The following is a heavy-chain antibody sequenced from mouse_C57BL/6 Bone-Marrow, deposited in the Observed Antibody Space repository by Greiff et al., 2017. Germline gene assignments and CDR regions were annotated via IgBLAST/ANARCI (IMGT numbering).Heavy chain of an antibody. D-gene: IGHD2-4*01. CDR2: ISDGGSYT. J-gene: IGHJ2*01. CDR3: ARDDDYYFDY. V-gene: IGHV5-4*01. CDR1: GFTFSSYA. Sequence: EVQVVESGGGLVKPGGSLKLSCAASGFTFSSYAMSWVRQTPEKRLEWVATISDGGSYTYYPDNVKGRFTISRDNAKNNLYLQMSHLKSEDTAMYYCARDDDYYFDYWGQGTTLTVSS.